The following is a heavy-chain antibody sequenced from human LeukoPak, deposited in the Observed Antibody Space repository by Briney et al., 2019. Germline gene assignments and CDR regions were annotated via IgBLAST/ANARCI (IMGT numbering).Heavy chain of an antibody. CDR2: IYPGDSRI. CDR1: GYSFTSYW. CDR3: ACRDLTSTWSFP. Sequence: GESLKISCKGSGYSFTSYWIGWVRQMPGKGMEWMGVIYPGDSRIRYNPSFQGQVTISVDQSISTAYLQWVSLKASDTAMYYCACRDLTSTWSFPWGQGTLVTVSS. D-gene: IGHD6-13*01. J-gene: IGHJ5*02. V-gene: IGHV5-51*01.